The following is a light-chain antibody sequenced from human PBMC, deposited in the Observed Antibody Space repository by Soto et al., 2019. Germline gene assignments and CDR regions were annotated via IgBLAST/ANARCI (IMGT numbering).Light chain of an antibody. Sequence: EIVMTQSPATLSVSPGKRATLSCRASQSVSSNLAWYQQKPGQAPRLLIYGASTRATGIPARFSGSESGTEFTLTISSLQSEDFAVYYYQQYDSWPGTFGQGTRLEIK. J-gene: IGKJ5*01. CDR1: QSVSSN. V-gene: IGKV3-15*01. CDR3: QQYDSWPGT. CDR2: GAS.